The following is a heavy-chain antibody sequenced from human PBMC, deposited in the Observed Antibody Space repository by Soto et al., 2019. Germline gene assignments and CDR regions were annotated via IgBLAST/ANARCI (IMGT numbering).Heavy chain of an antibody. J-gene: IGHJ6*02. CDR2: IYYSGST. CDR1: GGSISSGDYY. CDR3: ARERVVVVAATQYYYYGMDV. Sequence: SETLSLTCTVSGGSISSGDYYWSWIRQPPGKGPEWIGYIYYSGSTYYNPSLKSRVTISVDTSKNQFSLKLSSVTAADTAVYYCARERVVVVAATQYYYYGMDVWGQGTTVTVSS. V-gene: IGHV4-30-4*01. D-gene: IGHD2-15*01.